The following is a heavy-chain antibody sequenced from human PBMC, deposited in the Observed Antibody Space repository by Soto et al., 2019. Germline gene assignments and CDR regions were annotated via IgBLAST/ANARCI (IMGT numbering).Heavy chain of an antibody. CDR2: ISAYNGNT. J-gene: IGHJ4*02. CDR3: ARGGYYDFWSGYYPSIDY. CDR1: GYTFTSYG. V-gene: IGHV1-18*01. D-gene: IGHD3-3*01. Sequence: GPVKVSCKASGYTFTSYGISWVRQAPGQGLEWMGWISAYNGNTNYAQKLQGRVTMTTDTSTSTAYMELRSLRSDDTAVYYCARGGYYDFWSGYYPSIDYWGQGTLVTVSS.